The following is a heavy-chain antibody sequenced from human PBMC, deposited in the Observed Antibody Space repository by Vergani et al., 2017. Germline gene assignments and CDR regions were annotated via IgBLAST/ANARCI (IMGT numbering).Heavy chain of an antibody. CDR3: AKGMGDYGMDV. V-gene: IGHV3-30*18. CDR1: GFTFSSYG. CDR2: ISYDGSNK. Sequence: VQLVESGGGLVQPGGSLRLSCAASGFTFSSYGMHWVRQAPGKGLEWVAVISYDGSNKYYADSVKGRFTISRDNSKNTLYLQMNSLRAEDTAVYYCAKGMGDYGMDVWGQGTTVTVSS. D-gene: IGHD3-16*01. J-gene: IGHJ6*02.